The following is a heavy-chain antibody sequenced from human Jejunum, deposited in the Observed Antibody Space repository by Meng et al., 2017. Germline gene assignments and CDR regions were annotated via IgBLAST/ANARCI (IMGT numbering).Heavy chain of an antibody. CDR3: ATVADGPGNYHFEY. CDR2: TTSIESSI. Sequence: GGSLRPSCAASGFTFSRSEMNWVRQAPGKGLEWISYTTSIESSIYYADSVKGRFTISRDNAKNTLYLQMNSLRAEDTAVYYCATVADGPGNYHFEYWGQGTLVTVSS. D-gene: IGHD3-10*01. J-gene: IGHJ4*02. CDR1: GFTFSRSE. V-gene: IGHV3-48*03.